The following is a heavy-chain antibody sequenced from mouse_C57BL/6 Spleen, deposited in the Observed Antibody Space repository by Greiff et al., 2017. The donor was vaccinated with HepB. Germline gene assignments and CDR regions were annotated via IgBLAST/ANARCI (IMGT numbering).Heavy chain of an antibody. J-gene: IGHJ3*01. Sequence: EVQLQESGPGLVKPSQSLSLTCSVTGYSITSGYYWNWIRQFPGNKLEWMGYISYDGSNNYNPSLKNRISITRDTSKNQFFLKLNSVTTEDTATYYCAREGDYYGSSPFAYWSQGTLVTVSA. CDR2: ISYDGSN. V-gene: IGHV3-6*01. CDR3: AREGDYYGSSPFAY. D-gene: IGHD1-1*01. CDR1: GYSITSGYY.